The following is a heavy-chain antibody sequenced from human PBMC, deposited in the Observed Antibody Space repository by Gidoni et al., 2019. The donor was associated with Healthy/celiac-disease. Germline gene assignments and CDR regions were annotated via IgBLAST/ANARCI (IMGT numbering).Heavy chain of an antibody. V-gene: IGHV4-34*01. J-gene: IGHJ4*02. D-gene: IGHD2-21*02. CDR2: INHSGST. CDR1: GGSFSGYY. CDR3: ARGQGVVVTAVDY. Sequence: QVQLQQWGAGRLKPSETLSLTCAVYGGSFSGYYWSWFRQPPGKGLEWIGEINHSGSTNYNPSLKSRVTISVDTSKNQFSLKLSSVTAADTAVYYCARGQGVVVTAVDYWGQGTLVTVSS.